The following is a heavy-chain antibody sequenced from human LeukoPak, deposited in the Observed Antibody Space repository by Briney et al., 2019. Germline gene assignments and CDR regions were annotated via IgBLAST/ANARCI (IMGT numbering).Heavy chain of an antibody. D-gene: IGHD3-10*01. CDR1: GVTFSRLV. V-gene: IGHV1-69*01. CDR2: IIPYFGTS. Sequence: SVKVSCKASGVTFSRLVVSWVRQAPGQGLEWMGQIIPYFGTSNYAQNFQGRVTLTADEATNTAYMELNRLRSDDTAVYYCTRDAGDYGGSGSYPDYWGQGTLVTVSS. CDR3: TRDAGDYGGSGSYPDY. J-gene: IGHJ4*02.